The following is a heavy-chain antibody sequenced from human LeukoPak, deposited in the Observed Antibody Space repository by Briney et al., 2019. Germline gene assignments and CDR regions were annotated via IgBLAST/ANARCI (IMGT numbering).Heavy chain of an antibody. D-gene: IGHD2-2*01. V-gene: IGHV1-2*02. CDR1: GYTFTGYY. CDR2: INPNSGGT. CDR3: AREYRVVGYYYYMDV. Sequence: GASVKVSCKASGYTFTGYYMHWVRQAPGQGLEWMGWINPNSGGTNYAQKFQGRVTMTRDTSISTAYMELSRLRSDDTAVYYCAREYRVVGYYYYMDVWGKGTTVTVSS. J-gene: IGHJ6*03.